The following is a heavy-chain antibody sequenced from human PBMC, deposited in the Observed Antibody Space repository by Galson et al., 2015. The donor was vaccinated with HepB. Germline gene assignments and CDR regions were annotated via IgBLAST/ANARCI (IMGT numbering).Heavy chain of an antibody. CDR1: EFSFSTYH. CDR2: IDSTSSYT. CDR3: ARSSGSNYFYGMDV. D-gene: IGHD5-12*01. V-gene: IGHV3-21*06. J-gene: IGHJ6*02. Sequence: SLRLSCAASEFSFSTYHMNWVRQAPGKGLEWVSYIDSTSSYTYYADSVKGRVSISRDSAKNTLYLQMNSLRAEDTAVFYCARSSGSNYFYGMDVWGQGTTVTVSS.